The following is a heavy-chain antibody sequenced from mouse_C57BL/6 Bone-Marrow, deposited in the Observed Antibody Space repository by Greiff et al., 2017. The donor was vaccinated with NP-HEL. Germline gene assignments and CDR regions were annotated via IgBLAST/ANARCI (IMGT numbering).Heavy chain of an antibody. CDR1: GFTFSDYG. CDR2: ISSGSSTI. J-gene: IGHJ3*01. V-gene: IGHV5-17*01. CDR3: ARVNYYGSSVRPAWFAY. Sequence: DVKLVESGGGLVKPGGSLKLSCAASGFTFSDYGMHWVRQAPEKGLEWVAYISSGSSTIYSADTVKGRFTISRYNAKNTLFLQMTSLRSEDTAMYYGARVNYYGSSVRPAWFAYWGQGTLVTVSA. D-gene: IGHD1-1*01.